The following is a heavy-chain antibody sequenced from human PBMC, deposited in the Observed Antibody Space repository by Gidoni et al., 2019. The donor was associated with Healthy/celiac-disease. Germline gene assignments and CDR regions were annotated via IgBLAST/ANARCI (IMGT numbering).Heavy chain of an antibody. CDR2: ISSSGSTI. J-gene: IGHJ4*02. V-gene: IGHV3-48*03. Sequence: EVQLVESGGGLVQPGGSLRPSCAASGFTFSSYEMNWVRQAPGKGLEWVSYISSSGSTIYYADSVKGRFTISRDNVKNSLYLQMNSLRAEDTAVYYCARDNYDYIWGSYRLFDYWGQGTLVTVSS. CDR1: GFTFSSYE. CDR3: ARDNYDYIWGSYRLFDY. D-gene: IGHD3-16*02.